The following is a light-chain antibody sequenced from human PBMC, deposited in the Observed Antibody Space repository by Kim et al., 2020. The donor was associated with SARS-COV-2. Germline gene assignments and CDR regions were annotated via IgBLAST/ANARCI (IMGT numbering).Light chain of an antibody. CDR1: SSDIGGYNY. J-gene: IGLJ3*02. CDR3: NSYTSSSTLV. Sequence: HSALTQPASVSGSPGQSITISCTGTSSDIGGYNYVSWYQQHPGKAPKLIIYDVSNRPSGVSDRFSGSKSGNTASLTISGLQAEDEADYYCNSYTSSSTLVFCGGTQLTVL. V-gene: IGLV2-14*03. CDR2: DVS.